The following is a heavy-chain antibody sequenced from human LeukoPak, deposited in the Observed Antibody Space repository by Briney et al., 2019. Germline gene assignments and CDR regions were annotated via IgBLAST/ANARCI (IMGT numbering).Heavy chain of an antibody. CDR2: INHSGST. CDR1: GFTFSSYA. Sequence: PGGSLRLSCAASGFTFSSYAMSWLRQPPGKGLEWIGEINHSGSTNYNPSLKSRVTISVDTSKNQFSLKLSSVTAADTAVYYCARGGTEGPPGQPFDYWGQGTLVTVSS. J-gene: IGHJ4*02. CDR3: ARGGTEGPPGQPFDY. V-gene: IGHV4-34*01. D-gene: IGHD1-26*01.